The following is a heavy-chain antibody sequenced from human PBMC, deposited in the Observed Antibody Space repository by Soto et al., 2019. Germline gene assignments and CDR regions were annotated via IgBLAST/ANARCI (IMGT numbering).Heavy chain of an antibody. Sequence: PSVKVSCKASGYTFTSYPMHWVRQAPGQRLEWMGWINAGNGDTKYSQKFQGRVTITRDTSASTAYMELSSLRSEDTAVFYCARDWTHYDSSGPGDYWGQGTLVTVSS. J-gene: IGHJ4*02. CDR3: ARDWTHYDSSGPGDY. CDR2: INAGNGDT. V-gene: IGHV1-3*01. CDR1: GYTFTSYP. D-gene: IGHD3-22*01.